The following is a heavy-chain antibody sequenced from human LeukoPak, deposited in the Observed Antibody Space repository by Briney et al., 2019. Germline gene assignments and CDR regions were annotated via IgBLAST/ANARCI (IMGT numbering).Heavy chain of an antibody. J-gene: IGHJ3*02. CDR2: LTGSGGTT. V-gene: IGHV3-23*01. Sequence: GGSLRLSCAASGFTFSNYWMHWVRQAPGRGLEWVSGLTGSGGTTYYADSVEGRFTISRDNSENTLYLQMNSLRAEDTAVYYCAKPVTGASLGAFDIWGQGTMVTVSS. CDR3: AKPVTGASLGAFDI. CDR1: GFTFSNYW. D-gene: IGHD6-19*01.